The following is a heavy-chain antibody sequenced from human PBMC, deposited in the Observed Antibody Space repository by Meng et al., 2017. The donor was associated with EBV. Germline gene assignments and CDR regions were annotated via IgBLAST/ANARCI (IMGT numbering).Heavy chain of an antibody. J-gene: IGHJ2*01. D-gene: IGHD4-17*01. V-gene: IGHV4-34*01. CDR1: VVSSSVYY. CDR3: ARGRVTTVNTPNWYFDL. Sequence: QAHSQQWGPEQLKASETLSLTCAVYVVSSSVYYWSWIRQPRGKGLDGRGEINQRGTTNYNPSIKNRLTISVDTSKNQFSLKLSSVTSADTAVYYCARGRVTTVNTPNWYFDLWGRGTLVTVSS. CDR2: INQRGTT.